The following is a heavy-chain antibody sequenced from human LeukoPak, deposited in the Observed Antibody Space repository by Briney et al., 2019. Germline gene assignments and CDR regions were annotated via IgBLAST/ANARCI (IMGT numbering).Heavy chain of an antibody. CDR3: ARGGITIFGVVTFDY. CDR2: ISAYNGNT. D-gene: IGHD3-3*01. CDR1: GYTFTSYG. V-gene: IGHV1-18*01. J-gene: IGHJ4*02. Sequence: GASVKVSCKASGYTFTSYGISWVRQAPGQGLDWMGWISAYNGNTNYAQKLQGRVTMTTDTSTSTAYMELRSLRSDDTAVYYCARGGITIFGVVTFDYWGQGTLVTVSS.